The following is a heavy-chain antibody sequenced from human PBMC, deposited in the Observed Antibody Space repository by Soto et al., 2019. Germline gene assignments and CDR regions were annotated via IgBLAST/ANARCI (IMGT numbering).Heavy chain of an antibody. Sequence: GGSLRLSCAVSGFTVSFSYMTWVRQVPGKGLEWVSIAYSDGRAWYADSVKGRFTISRDNSKNTLYLQMNSLRAEDTAVYYCARDPGRSYGPDWGQGTLVTVSS. V-gene: IGHV3-66*01. CDR1: GFTVSFSY. D-gene: IGHD1-26*01. J-gene: IGHJ4*02. CDR2: AYSDGRA. CDR3: ARDPGRSYGPD.